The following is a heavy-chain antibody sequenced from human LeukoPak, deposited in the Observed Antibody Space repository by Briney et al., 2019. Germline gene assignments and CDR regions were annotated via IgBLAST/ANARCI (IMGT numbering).Heavy chain of an antibody. Sequence: SETLSLTCIVSGGSISSLNLWSWLRQPPGKGLEWIGEMYLGGTTNFNPSLKSRVTILIDKSKNQLSLQVTSVTAADTAVYYCAGLEGRYSTDWFYFFDYWGQGALVTVSS. V-gene: IGHV4-4*02. CDR3: AGLEGRYSTDWFYFFDY. CDR2: MYLGGTT. J-gene: IGHJ4*02. CDR1: GGSISSLNL. D-gene: IGHD6-19*01.